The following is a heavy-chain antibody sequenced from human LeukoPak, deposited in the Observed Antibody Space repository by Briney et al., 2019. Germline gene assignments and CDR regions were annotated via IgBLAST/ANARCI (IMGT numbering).Heavy chain of an antibody. CDR2: INGDGSDT. V-gene: IGHV3-74*01. Sequence: PGGSLRLSCAASGFRFKDSWMYWVRQAPGKGLVWVSHINGDGSDTNYVDSVKGRFTISRDNSKNTLYLQMNSLRAEDTAVYYCAKDPRYDILTGLRPEAPLDYWGQGTLVTVSS. J-gene: IGHJ4*02. CDR1: GFRFKDSW. CDR3: AKDPRYDILTGLRPEAPLDY. D-gene: IGHD3-9*01.